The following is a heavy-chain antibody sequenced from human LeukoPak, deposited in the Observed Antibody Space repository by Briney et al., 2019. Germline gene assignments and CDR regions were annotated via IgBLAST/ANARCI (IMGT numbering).Heavy chain of an antibody. CDR2: IWYDGSNK. D-gene: IGHD2-15*01. Sequence: GGSLRLSCAASGFTFSSYGMHWVRQAPGKGLEWVAVIWYDGSNKYYADSVKGRFTTSRDNSKNTLYLQMNSLRAEDTAVYYCARDKDVAAYYFDYWGQGTLVTVSS. V-gene: IGHV3-33*01. J-gene: IGHJ4*02. CDR3: ARDKDVAAYYFDY. CDR1: GFTFSSYG.